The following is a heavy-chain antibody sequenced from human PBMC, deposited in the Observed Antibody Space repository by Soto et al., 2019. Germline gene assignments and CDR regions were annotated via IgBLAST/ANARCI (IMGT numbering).Heavy chain of an antibody. Sequence: QVQLVESGGGVVQPGTSLRLSCVGSGFTFRSYVIHWVRQAPGKRLEWVALTSYDGSNNFYGDSVKGRLTISRHNSRNTVELQVDSRTLEGTALYYCARWGTGGGLDVWGQGTLVPVSS. CDR1: GFTFRSYV. J-gene: IGHJ4*02. CDR3: ARWGTGGGLDV. V-gene: IGHV3-30*03. CDR2: TSYDGSNN. D-gene: IGHD3-16*01.